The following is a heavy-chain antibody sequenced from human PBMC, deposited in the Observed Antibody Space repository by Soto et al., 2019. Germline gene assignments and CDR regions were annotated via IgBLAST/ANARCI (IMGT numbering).Heavy chain of an antibody. D-gene: IGHD3-3*01. CDR1: GFTFSSYG. CDR2: ISYDGSNK. Sequence: QVQLVESGGGVVQPGRSLRLSCAASGFTFSSYGMHWVRQAPGKGLEWVAVISYDGSNKYYADSVKGRFTISRDNSKDTLYLQMNSLRAEDTAVYYCAKEMLLEWVLQYYYYYGMDVWGQGTTVTVSS. CDR3: AKEMLLEWVLQYYYYYGMDV. V-gene: IGHV3-30*18. J-gene: IGHJ6*02.